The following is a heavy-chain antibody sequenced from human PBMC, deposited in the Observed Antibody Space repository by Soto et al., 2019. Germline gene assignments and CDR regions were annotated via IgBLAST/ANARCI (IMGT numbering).Heavy chain of an antibody. V-gene: IGHV3-64*01. J-gene: IGHJ4*02. D-gene: IGHD5-12*01. CDR3: ARDVGGYSGYAVDY. Sequence: PGGSLRLSCAASGFTFSSYSMNWVRQAPGKGLEYVSAISSNGSSTYYANSVKGRFTISRDNSKNTLYLQMGSLRAEDMAVYYCARDVGGYSGYAVDYWGQGTLVTVSS. CDR1: GFTFSSYS. CDR2: ISSNGSST.